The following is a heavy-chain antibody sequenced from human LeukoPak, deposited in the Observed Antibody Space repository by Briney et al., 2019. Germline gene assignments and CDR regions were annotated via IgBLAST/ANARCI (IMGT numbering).Heavy chain of an antibody. V-gene: IGHV4-59*12. CDR1: GGSISNYY. J-gene: IGHJ3*02. CDR2: IYNSGRT. Sequence: PSETLSLTCIVSGGSISNYYWSWLRQPPGKGLEWIGYIYNSGRTNYNPSLTSRVTISVDTSKNQFSLKLSSVTAADTAVYYCARYDSGTSNDAFDIWGQGTMVTVSS. CDR3: ARYDSGTSNDAFDI. D-gene: IGHD1-26*01.